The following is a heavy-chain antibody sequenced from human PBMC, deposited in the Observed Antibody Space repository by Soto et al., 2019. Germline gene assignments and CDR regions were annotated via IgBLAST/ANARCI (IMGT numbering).Heavy chain of an antibody. D-gene: IGHD2-2*02. J-gene: IGHJ4*02. Sequence: SETLSLTCTVSGGSISSGAYYWSWIRQPPGKGLEWIGYFYYRGSTTYNPSLESRVTISVDTSKNQFSLKVSSVTAADTAVYYCARTYTGTVDDFWGQGTLVTVSS. CDR3: ARTYTGTVDDF. CDR2: FYYRGST. V-gene: IGHV4-61*08. CDR1: GGSISSGAYY.